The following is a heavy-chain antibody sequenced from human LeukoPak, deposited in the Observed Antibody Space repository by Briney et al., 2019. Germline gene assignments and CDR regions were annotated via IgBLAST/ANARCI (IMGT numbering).Heavy chain of an antibody. J-gene: IGHJ6*03. V-gene: IGHV1-2*02. CDR3: ARDPREMATINYCYFYYMDV. D-gene: IGHD5-24*01. Sequence: GASVKVSCEASGYTFTGYYMHWVRQASGQGLEWMGWINPNSGGTNYAQKFQGRVTMTRDTSISTAYMELSRLRSDDTAVYYSARDPREMATINYCYFYYMDVWGKGTTVTVSS. CDR2: INPNSGGT. CDR1: GYTFTGYY.